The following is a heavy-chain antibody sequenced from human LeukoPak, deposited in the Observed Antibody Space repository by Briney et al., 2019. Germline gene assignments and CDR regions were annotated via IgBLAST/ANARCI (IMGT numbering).Heavy chain of an antibody. J-gene: IGHJ4*02. D-gene: IGHD3-22*01. V-gene: IGHV3-30*18. Sequence: PGGSLRLSCAASGFTFSSYGMHWVRQAPGKGLERVAVISYDGSNKYYADSVKGRFTISRDNSKNTLYLQMNSLRAEDTAVYYCAKDDNYYDSRSLDYWGQGTLVTVSS. CDR1: GFTFSSYG. CDR3: AKDDNYYDSRSLDY. CDR2: ISYDGSNK.